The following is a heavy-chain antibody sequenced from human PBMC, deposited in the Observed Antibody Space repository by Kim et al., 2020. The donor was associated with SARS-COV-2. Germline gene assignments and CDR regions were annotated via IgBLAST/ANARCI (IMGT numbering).Heavy chain of an antibody. D-gene: IGHD4-17*01. CDR2: IRGIGRRT. V-gene: IGHV3-23*01. CDR1: GFPFITYT. Sequence: GGSLRLSCVASGFPFITYTMNWVRQAPGKGLEWVSGIRGIGRRTYYADSVKGRFTVSRDNSKNTLYLQMNSLRVEDTAVYYCAKELWVTTETNGGDFFYSWRQGTLVTVSS. CDR3: AKELWVTTETNGGDFFYS. J-gene: IGHJ5*02.